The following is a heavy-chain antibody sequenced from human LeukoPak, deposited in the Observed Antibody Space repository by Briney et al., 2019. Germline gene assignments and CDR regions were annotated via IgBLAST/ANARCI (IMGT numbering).Heavy chain of an antibody. Sequence: ASVKVSCKASGYTFTNYGITWVRQAPGQGLEWMGWISAYNANTNYAQKFQGRVTMTTDTSTSTVYMELRSLRSDDTAIYYCARTDYDILTGAPMDAWGKGTTVTVSS. CDR1: GYTFTNYG. D-gene: IGHD3-9*01. J-gene: IGHJ6*04. CDR2: ISAYNANT. CDR3: ARTDYDILTGAPMDA. V-gene: IGHV1-18*04.